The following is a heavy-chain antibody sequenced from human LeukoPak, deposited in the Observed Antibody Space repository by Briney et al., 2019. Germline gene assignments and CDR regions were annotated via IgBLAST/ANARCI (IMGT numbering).Heavy chain of an antibody. J-gene: IGHJ4*02. Sequence: GGSLRLSCAASGSTFDDYAMHWVRQAPGKGLEWVSLISWDGGSTYYADSVKGRFTISRDNSKNSLYLQMNSLRAEDTALYYCAKDGGRDYYDSSGYFDWGQGTLVTVSS. D-gene: IGHD3-22*01. CDR1: GSTFDDYA. CDR2: ISWDGGST. CDR3: AKDGGRDYYDSSGYFD. V-gene: IGHV3-43D*03.